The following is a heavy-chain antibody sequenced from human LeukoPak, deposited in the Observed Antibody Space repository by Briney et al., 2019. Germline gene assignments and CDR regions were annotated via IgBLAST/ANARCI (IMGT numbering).Heavy chain of an antibody. D-gene: IGHD2-15*01. CDR1: GYTFTSYD. CDR3: ARVGSENWFDP. Sequence: ASVKVSCKASGYTFTSYDINWVRQATGQGLEWMGWINPNSGGTNYAQKFQGRVTMTRDTSISTAYMELSRLRSDDTAVYYCARVGSENWFDPWGQGTLVTVSS. CDR2: INPNSGGT. V-gene: IGHV1-2*02. J-gene: IGHJ5*02.